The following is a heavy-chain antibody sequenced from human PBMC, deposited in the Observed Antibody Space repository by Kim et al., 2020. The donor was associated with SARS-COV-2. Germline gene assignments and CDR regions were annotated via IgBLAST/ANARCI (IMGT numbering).Heavy chain of an antibody. CDR3: GRGRGDAFAS. J-gene: IGHJ3*02. CDR1: GFTVSNNY. CDR2: IYSGGST. Sequence: GGSLRLSCAASGFTVSNNYINWVRQAPGKGLEWVSVIYSGGSTYYADSGQCGFTIYTDNHKNTLYLQRNSLRAEDTAIYYCGRGRGDAFASWGQGTMVTVSS. V-gene: IGHV3-53*01.